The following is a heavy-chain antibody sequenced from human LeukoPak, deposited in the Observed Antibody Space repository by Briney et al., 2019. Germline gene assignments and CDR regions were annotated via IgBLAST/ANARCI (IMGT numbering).Heavy chain of an antibody. CDR3: ARHGSMGGKVNYFDY. Sequence: GESLKISCKASGYSFTSYWIGWVRQMPGKGLECMGIIYPGDSDTRYSPSFQGQVTISADRSISTAYLQWSSLKASDTAIYYCARHGSMGGKVNYFDYWGQGILVAVSS. CDR2: IYPGDSDT. V-gene: IGHV5-51*01. J-gene: IGHJ4*02. D-gene: IGHD1-26*01. CDR1: GYSFTSYW.